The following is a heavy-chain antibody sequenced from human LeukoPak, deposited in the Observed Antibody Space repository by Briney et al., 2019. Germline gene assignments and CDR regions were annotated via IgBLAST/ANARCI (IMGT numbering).Heavy chain of an antibody. CDR1: GGSFSGYY. D-gene: IGHD6-19*01. CDR3: AIAVAGPNWFDP. CDR2: INHSGST. V-gene: IGHV4-34*01. J-gene: IGHJ5*02. Sequence: SETLSLTCAVYGGSFSGYYWSWIRQPPGKGLEWIGEINHSGSTNYNPSLKSRVTISVDTSKNQFSLKLSSVTAADTAVYYCAIAVAGPNWFDPWGQGTLVTVSS.